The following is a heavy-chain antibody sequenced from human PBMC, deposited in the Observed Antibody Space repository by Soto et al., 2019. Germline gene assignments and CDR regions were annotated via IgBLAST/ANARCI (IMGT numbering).Heavy chain of an antibody. CDR1: GGSISSYH. CDR2: IYTSGNT. J-gene: IGHJ4*02. V-gene: IGHV4-4*07. CDR3: ARESGDNWDYEAY. Sequence: LSLTCTVSGGSISSYHWSWIRQSAGKGLEWIGRIYTSGNTHYNPSLKSRVTVSIDTSKNQFFLTVNTVTAADSAVYYCARESGDNWDYEAYWGQGTPVTVSS. D-gene: IGHD1-7*01.